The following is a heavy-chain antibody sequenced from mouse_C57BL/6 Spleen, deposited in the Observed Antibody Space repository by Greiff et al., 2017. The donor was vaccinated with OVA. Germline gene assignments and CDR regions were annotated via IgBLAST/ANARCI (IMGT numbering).Heavy chain of an antibody. Sequence: EVQVVESGGGLVQPGGSLSLSCAASGFTFTDYYMSWVRQPPGKALEWLGFIRNKANGYTTEYSASVKGRFTISRGNSQSILYLQMNALRAEDSATYYCASSTYYDYDDWYFDVWGTGTTVTVSS. CDR3: ASSTYYDYDDWYFDV. D-gene: IGHD2-4*01. V-gene: IGHV7-3*01. J-gene: IGHJ1*03. CDR1: GFTFTDYY. CDR2: IRNKANGYTT.